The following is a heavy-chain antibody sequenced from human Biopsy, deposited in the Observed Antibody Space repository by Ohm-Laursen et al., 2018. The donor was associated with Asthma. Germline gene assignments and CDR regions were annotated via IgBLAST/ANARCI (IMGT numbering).Heavy chain of an antibody. V-gene: IGHV3-53*01. J-gene: IGHJ4*02. CDR1: GFTVSRDH. CDR2: IYSGGTS. CDR3: ARGDSSNWSHYYFDY. D-gene: IGHD3-22*01. Sequence: SLRLSCSASGFTVSRDHMFWVRQAPGKGLEWVSVIYSGGTSHTADSVRGRFTISRDFSKSTLHLQMHSLRVEDTAVYYCARGDSSNWSHYYFDYWGQGTLVTVSS.